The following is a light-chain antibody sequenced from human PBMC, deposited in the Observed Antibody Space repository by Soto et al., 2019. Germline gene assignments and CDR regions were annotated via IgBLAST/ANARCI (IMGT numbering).Light chain of an antibody. CDR3: HCQKFDQLAVYT. Sequence: EVVLTQSPGTLSLSPGESATLSCRASQSIRSSYLAWYQQRPGQAPRLLMYGASNRATGFPDRFVGSGSGTDFTLTISRLEPEDFAVYYCHCQKFDQLAVYTFGQGTKVEI. V-gene: IGKV3-20*01. CDR1: QSIRSSY. CDR2: GAS. J-gene: IGKJ2*01.